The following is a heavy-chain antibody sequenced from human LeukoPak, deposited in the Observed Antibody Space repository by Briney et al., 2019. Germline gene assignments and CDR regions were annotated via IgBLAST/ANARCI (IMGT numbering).Heavy chain of an antibody. D-gene: IGHD4-17*01. CDR3: ATWGSTEGGLDY. Sequence: GGSLRLSCAASGFTFSSYAMSWVRQAPGKGLEWVSAISGSGGSTYYADSVKGRFTISRDNSKKTLYLQMNSLRAEDTAVYYCATWGSTEGGLDYWGQGTLVTVSS. CDR2: ISGSGGST. J-gene: IGHJ4*02. CDR1: GFTFSSYA. V-gene: IGHV3-23*01.